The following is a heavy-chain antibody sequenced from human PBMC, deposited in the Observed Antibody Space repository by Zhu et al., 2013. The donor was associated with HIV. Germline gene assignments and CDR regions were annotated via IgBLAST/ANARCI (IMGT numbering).Heavy chain of an antibody. CDR2: INPLTGGT. J-gene: IGHJ6*02. CDR1: GYTFTSYY. D-gene: IGHD1-1*01. V-gene: IGHV1-2*02. Sequence: QVQLVQSESAVTKPGASVRLACATSGYTFTSYYLHWVRQAPGQNFEWMGEINPLTGGTTYGQNFQGRVAMTTETSTHTVYMDLKSLSMDDTAVYFCTRTTAVTMFSMIVGHYYYAMDIWGQGTTLIVS. CDR3: TRTTAVTMFSMIVGHYYYAMDI.